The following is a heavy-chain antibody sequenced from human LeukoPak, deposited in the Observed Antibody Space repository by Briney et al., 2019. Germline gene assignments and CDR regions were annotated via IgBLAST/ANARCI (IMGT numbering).Heavy chain of an antibody. Sequence: GASVKVSCKASGYTFTSYYMHWVRQAAGQGLEWMGLINPCGGSTIFALKFQGRVTFTADESTSTAYLELSSLRSEDTAVYYCATRMFPNYYYYYGMDVWGQGTTVTVSS. CDR1: GYTFTSYY. CDR3: ATRMFPNYYYYYGMDV. J-gene: IGHJ6*02. CDR2: INPCGGST. V-gene: IGHV1-46*01. D-gene: IGHD3-10*02.